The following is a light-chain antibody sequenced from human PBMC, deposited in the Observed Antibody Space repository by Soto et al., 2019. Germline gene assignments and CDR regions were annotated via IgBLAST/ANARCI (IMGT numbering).Light chain of an antibody. J-gene: IGKJ5*01. CDR1: QSVSSN. CDR2: GAS. V-gene: IGKV3-15*01. Sequence: EIVMTQSPATLSVSPGERATLSCRASQSVSSNLAWYQQKPGQAPRLLIYGASTRATGFPARFSGSGSGTEFTLTIRSLQSEDFAVYYCQQYKNWPITFGQGTRLEIK. CDR3: QQYKNWPIT.